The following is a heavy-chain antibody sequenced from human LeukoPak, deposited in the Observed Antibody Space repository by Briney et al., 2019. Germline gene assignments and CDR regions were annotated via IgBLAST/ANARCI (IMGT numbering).Heavy chain of an antibody. CDR3: AKAWYCTSASCYSGFHFDY. J-gene: IGHJ4*02. D-gene: IGHD2-15*01. CDR2: ISSGGST. CDR1: GFILTSYA. Sequence: GGSLRLSCAASGFILTSYAMSWVRQAPGMGLEWVSVISSGGSTYYTDSVKGRFTISRDTSKSTLYLQMNSLRADDTAVYYCAKAWYCTSASCYSGFHFDYWGQGTLVAVSS. V-gene: IGHV3-23*05.